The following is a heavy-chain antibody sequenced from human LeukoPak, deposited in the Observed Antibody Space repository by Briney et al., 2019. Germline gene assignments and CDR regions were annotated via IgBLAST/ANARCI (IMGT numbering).Heavy chain of an antibody. Sequence: GGSLRLSCAASGFTFSSYAMSWVRQAPGKGLEWVSAISGSGGSTYYADPVKGRFTISRDNSKNTLYLQMNSLRAEDTAVYYCAKTFRWLQGEEYYFDYWGQGTLVTVSS. CDR2: ISGSGGST. CDR1: GFTFSSYA. D-gene: IGHD5-24*01. J-gene: IGHJ4*02. CDR3: AKTFRWLQGEEYYFDY. V-gene: IGHV3-23*01.